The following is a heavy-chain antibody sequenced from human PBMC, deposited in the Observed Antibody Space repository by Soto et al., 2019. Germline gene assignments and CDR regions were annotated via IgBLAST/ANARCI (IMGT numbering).Heavy chain of an antibody. CDR1: GFIFTSYA. CDR2: ISGSGGST. D-gene: IGHD1-7*01. CDR3: AKESVAGTVRLYYFDY. J-gene: IGHJ4*02. V-gene: IGHV3-23*01. Sequence: GGSLRLSCAASGFIFTSYAMSWVRQAPGKGLEWVSAISGSGGSTYSADSVQGRFSISRDNSKNTLYLQMNSLRAEDTAVYYCAKESVAGTVRLYYFDYWGQGTLVTVSS.